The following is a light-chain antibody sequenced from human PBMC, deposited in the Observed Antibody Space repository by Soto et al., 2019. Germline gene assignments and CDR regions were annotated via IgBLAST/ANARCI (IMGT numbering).Light chain of an antibody. J-gene: IGLJ1*01. Sequence: QSALTQPASVSGSPGQSITISCTGTSSDVGGYNYVSWYQQHPDEAPKLIIYAVSLRPSGVSDRFSGSKSDNTASLTISGLHTEDEADYYCSSYTSSSTYLFGTGTKLTVL. CDR3: SSYTSSSTYL. V-gene: IGLV2-14*03. CDR2: AVS. CDR1: SSDVGGYNY.